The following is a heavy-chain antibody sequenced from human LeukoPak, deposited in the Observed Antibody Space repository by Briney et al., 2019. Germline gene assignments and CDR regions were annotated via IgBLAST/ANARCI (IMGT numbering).Heavy chain of an antibody. CDR2: ISSSGSTI. CDR1: GFTFSSYE. D-gene: IGHD6-13*01. Sequence: PGGSLRLSCAASGFTFSSYEMNWVRQAPGKGLEWVSYISSSGSTIYYADSVKGRFTISRDNAKNSLYLQMNSLRAEDTAVYYCAKLVRDSSSSGTVEYWGQGTLVTVSS. CDR3: AKLVRDSSSSGTVEY. V-gene: IGHV3-48*03. J-gene: IGHJ4*02.